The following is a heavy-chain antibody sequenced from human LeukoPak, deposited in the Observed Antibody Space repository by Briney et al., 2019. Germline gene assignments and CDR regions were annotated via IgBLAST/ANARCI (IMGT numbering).Heavy chain of an antibody. CDR2: ISGSGGST. J-gene: IGHJ4*02. CDR1: A. V-gene: IGHV3-23*01. Sequence: AXXWVXQAXXXGLEWVSAISGSGGSTYYADSVKGRFTISRDNSKNTLYLQMNSLRAEDTAVYYCAKVTVTEYYWGQGTLVTVSS. D-gene: IGHD4-17*01. CDR3: AKVTVTEYY.